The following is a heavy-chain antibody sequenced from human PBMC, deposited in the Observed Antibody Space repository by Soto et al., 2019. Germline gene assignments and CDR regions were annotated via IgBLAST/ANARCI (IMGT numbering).Heavy chain of an antibody. CDR2: ISSSSSYI. V-gene: IGHV3-21*01. D-gene: IGHD6-19*01. Sequence: GGSLRLSCAASGFTFSSYSMNWVRQAPGKGLEWVSSISSSSSYIYYADSVKGRFTISRDNAKNSLYLQMNSLRAEDTAVYYCARDLTPGVAGTNYWGQRTLVTVTS. CDR1: GFTFSSYS. CDR3: ARDLTPGVAGTNY. J-gene: IGHJ4*02.